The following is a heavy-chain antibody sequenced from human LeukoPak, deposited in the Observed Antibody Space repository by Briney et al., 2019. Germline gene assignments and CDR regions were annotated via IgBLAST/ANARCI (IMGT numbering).Heavy chain of an antibody. Sequence: SQTLSLTFPVSGGSISSGGYYWSWIRQHPGKGLEWIWYIYYSGITYYNPSLKSRLTIAIDTSKNQFCLKLSSVTAADTAVYYCARFRGYSYDFDYWGQGTLVTVSS. CDR3: ARFRGYSYDFDY. D-gene: IGHD5-18*01. CDR1: GGSISSGGYY. J-gene: IGHJ4*02. V-gene: IGHV4-31*03. CDR2: IYYSGIT.